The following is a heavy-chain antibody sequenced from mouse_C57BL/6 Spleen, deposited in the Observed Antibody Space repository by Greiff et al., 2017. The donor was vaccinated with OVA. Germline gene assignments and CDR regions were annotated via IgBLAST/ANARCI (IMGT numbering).Heavy chain of an antibody. CDR3: AVYYDYDAVDY. V-gene: IGHV1-80*01. CDR2: IYPGDGDT. J-gene: IGHJ2*01. CDR1: GYAFSSYW. Sequence: VQLQQSGAELVKPGASVKISCKASGYAFSSYWMNWVTPRPGQGLEWIGQIYPGDGDTNYNGKFKGKATLTADKSSSTAYMQLSSLTSEDSAVYFCAVYYDYDAVDYWGQGTTLTVSS. D-gene: IGHD2-4*01.